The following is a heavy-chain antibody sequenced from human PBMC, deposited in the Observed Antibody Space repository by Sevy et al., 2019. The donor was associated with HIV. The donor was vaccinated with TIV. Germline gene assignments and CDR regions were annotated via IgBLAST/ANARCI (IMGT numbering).Heavy chain of an antibody. J-gene: IGHJ6*02. CDR2: ISGSGGIT. Sequence: GGSLRLSCAASGFTFSSYAMSWVRQAPGKGLEWVSAISGSGGITYYADSVKGRFTISRDNSKNTLYLQMNSLRAEDTAVYYCAKVAGYCSSTSCYVGYYYYGMDVWGQGTTVTVSS. CDR3: AKVAGYCSSTSCYVGYYYYGMDV. D-gene: IGHD2-2*01. V-gene: IGHV3-23*01. CDR1: GFTFSSYA.